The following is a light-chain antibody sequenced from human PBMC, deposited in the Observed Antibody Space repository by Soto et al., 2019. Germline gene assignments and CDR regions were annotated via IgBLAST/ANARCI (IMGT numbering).Light chain of an antibody. CDR2: GAS. CDR3: QQRSNWPIT. Sequence: EIVLRQSPGTVAFAPGERTTLSCSASQSVSSSYLAWYQQKPGQAPRLLIYGASSRATGIPDRFSGSGSGTDFTPTSSSLETEDVAVYYCQQRSNWPITFGQGTRLEIK. V-gene: IGKV3D-20*02. J-gene: IGKJ5*01. CDR1: QSVSSSY.